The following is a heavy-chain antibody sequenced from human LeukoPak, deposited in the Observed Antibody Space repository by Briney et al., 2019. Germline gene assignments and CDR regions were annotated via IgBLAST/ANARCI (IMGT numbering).Heavy chain of an antibody. D-gene: IGHD2-21*02. Sequence: GGSLRLSCAASGFTFSSYDMHWVRQATGKGLEWVSVIGTAGDTYYLGSVKGRFTISRENAKNSLYLQMNSLRAGDTAVYYCVAGDWGARDSFDLWGRGTMVTVSS. V-gene: IGHV3-13*01. CDR1: GFTFSSYD. CDR2: IGTAGDT. J-gene: IGHJ3*01. CDR3: VAGDWGARDSFDL.